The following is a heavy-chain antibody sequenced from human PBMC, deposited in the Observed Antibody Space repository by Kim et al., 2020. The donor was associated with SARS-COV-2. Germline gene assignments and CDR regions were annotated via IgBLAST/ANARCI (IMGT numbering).Heavy chain of an antibody. Sequence: SETLSLTCTVSGGSISSSSYYWGWIRQPPGKGLEWIGSIYYSGSTYYNPSLKSRVTISVDTSKNQFSLKLSSVTAADTAVYYCASDRFGELLGTYYYYYMDVWGKGTTVTVSS. V-gene: IGHV4-39*01. J-gene: IGHJ6*03. D-gene: IGHD3-10*01. CDR3: ASDRFGELLGTYYYYYMDV. CDR2: IYYSGST. CDR1: GGSISSSSYY.